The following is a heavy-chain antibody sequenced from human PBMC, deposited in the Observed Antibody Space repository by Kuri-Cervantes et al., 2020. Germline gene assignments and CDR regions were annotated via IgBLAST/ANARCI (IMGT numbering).Heavy chain of an antibody. V-gene: IGHV1-8*02. CDR2: MNPNSGNT. J-gene: IGHJ5*02. CDR1: GYTFISCD. CDR3: ARSHSARLGWFDP. D-gene: IGHD2-21*01. Sequence: ASVKVSCKASGYTFISCDINWVRQATGQGLEWMGWMNPNSGNTGYAQKFQGRVTMTRNTSISTAYMELSSLRSEDTAVYYCARSHSARLGWFDPWGQGTLVTVSS.